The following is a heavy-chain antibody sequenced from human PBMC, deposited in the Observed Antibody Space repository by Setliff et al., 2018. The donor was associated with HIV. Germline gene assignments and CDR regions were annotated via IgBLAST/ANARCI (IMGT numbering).Heavy chain of an antibody. CDR1: GGSISRNY. D-gene: IGHD6-13*01. V-gene: IGHV4-59*01. Sequence: PSETLSLTCSVSGGSISRNYWSWIRQPPGKGLEWIGYIYYSGRTNYNPSLKSRVTISVDTSKNQFSLKLSSVTAADTAVYYCARARAAAGTQGTFDYWGQGTLGTVSS. J-gene: IGHJ4*02. CDR3: ARARAAAGTQGTFDY. CDR2: IYYSGRT.